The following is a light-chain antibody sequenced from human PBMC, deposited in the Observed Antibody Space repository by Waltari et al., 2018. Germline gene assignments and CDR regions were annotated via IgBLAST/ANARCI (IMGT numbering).Light chain of an antibody. Sequence: DIVMTQSPDSLAVSLGERATINCKSSQTVLYSSNNKNYLAWYQQKPGQPPKLLISWASTLESGVPARFSGSGSGTDFTLTISSLQAEDFATYHWQQYYSSPPTFGGGTKVEVK. CDR2: WAS. CDR1: QTVLYSSNNKNY. CDR3: QQYYSSPPT. J-gene: IGKJ4*01. V-gene: IGKV4-1*01.